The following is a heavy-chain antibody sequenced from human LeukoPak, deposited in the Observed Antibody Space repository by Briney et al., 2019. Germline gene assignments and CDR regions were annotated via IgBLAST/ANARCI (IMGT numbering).Heavy chain of an antibody. CDR1: GFTFSSYA. J-gene: IGHJ4*02. D-gene: IGHD2-2*01. V-gene: IGHV3-23*01. Sequence: GGSLRLSCAASGFTFSSYAMSWVRQAPGKGLEWVSAISGSGGSTYYADSVKGRFTISRDNSKNTLYLQMNSLRAEDTAVYYCAKDPRVGSSTSRPFDYWGQGTLVTVPS. CDR3: AKDPRVGSSTSRPFDY. CDR2: ISGSGGST.